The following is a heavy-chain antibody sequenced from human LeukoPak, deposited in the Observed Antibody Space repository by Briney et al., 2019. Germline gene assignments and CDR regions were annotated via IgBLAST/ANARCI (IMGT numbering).Heavy chain of an antibody. D-gene: IGHD3-16*01. V-gene: IGHV3-23*01. Sequence: GGSLRLSCAASGFAFRNFAMSWVRQAPGKGLEWVSAMSGSGDGTYYADSVKGRFTISRDNSKNTLYLQMNSLRAEDTAVYYCAKMMGQRLYDYCMDVWGKGTTVTVSS. CDR2: MSGSGDGT. CDR3: AKMMGQRLYDYCMDV. CDR1: GFAFRNFA. J-gene: IGHJ6*03.